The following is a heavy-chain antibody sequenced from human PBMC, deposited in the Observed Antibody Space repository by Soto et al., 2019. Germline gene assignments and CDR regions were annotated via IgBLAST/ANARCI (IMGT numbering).Heavy chain of an antibody. Sequence: SETLSLTCAVSGGSFRGYFWSWIRQSPAKGLEWIGEINDSGNTYYNPSFKSRLTISVDTSTSQISLRLTSVTAADSAVYYCQGGDFWGQGTRVTVSS. V-gene: IGHV4-34*01. CDR1: GGSFRGYF. J-gene: IGHJ1*01. D-gene: IGHD3-16*01. CDR3: QGGDF. CDR2: INDSGNT.